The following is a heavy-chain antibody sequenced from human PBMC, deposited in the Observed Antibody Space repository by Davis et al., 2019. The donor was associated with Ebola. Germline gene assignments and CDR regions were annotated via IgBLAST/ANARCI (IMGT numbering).Heavy chain of an antibody. V-gene: IGHV3-11*04. D-gene: IGHD3-22*01. CDR1: GFTFSDYY. CDR3: ARDGLAAGGVTMKCLDY. J-gene: IGHJ4*01. CDR2: IGPSGNSF. Sequence: PGGSLRLSCEVSGFTFSDYYMSWIRQAPGKGLEWIAYIGPSGNSFYCADSVKGRFTISRDNSKNTLYLQMNSLRDEDTAVYYCARDGLAAGGVTMKCLDYWGHGALVTVSS.